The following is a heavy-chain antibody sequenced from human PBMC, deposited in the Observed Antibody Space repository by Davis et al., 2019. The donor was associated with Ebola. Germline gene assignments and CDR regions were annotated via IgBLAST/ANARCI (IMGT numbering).Heavy chain of an antibody. CDR2: IIPIFGTA. D-gene: IGHD2-15*01. J-gene: IGHJ5*02. CDR1: GGTFSSYA. V-gene: IGHV1-69*13. Sequence: SVKVSCKASGGTFSSYAISWVRQAPGQGLEWMGGIIPIFGTANYAQKFQGRVTITADESTSTAYMELSSLRSEDTAVYYCARDRRGYCSGGSCLNWFDPWGQGTLVTVSS. CDR3: ARDRRGYCSGGSCLNWFDP.